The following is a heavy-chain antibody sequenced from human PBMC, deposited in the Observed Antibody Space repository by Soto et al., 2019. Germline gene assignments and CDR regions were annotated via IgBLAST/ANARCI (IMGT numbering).Heavy chain of an antibody. D-gene: IGHD3-10*01. CDR3: ARDFSWFGELIASDS. Sequence: QVQLVQSGAEVKKPGASVKVSCKASGYTFTSYAMHWVRQAPGQSLEGMGWINAGNGNTKYSQKFQGRVTITRDTSASTAYMELSSLRSEDTAVYYCARDFSWFGELIASDSWGQGTLVTVSS. CDR2: INAGNGNT. V-gene: IGHV1-3*01. CDR1: GYTFTSYA. J-gene: IGHJ4*02.